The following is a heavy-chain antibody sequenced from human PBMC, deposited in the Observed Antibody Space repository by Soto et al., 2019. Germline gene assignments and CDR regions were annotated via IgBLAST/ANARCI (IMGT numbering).Heavy chain of an antibody. CDR1: GFTFSDYY. V-gene: IGHV3-11*06. D-gene: IGHD1-1*01. Sequence: GGSLRLSCEGSGFTFSDYYISWIRQAPGKGLEWISYSSNSGTFSRYADSVKGRFSISRDNTKNLLYLQMNSLRAEDTAAYYCARSGDNYNRLDYWGQGTPVTVSS. CDR3: ARSGDNYNRLDY. CDR2: SSNSGTFS. J-gene: IGHJ4*02.